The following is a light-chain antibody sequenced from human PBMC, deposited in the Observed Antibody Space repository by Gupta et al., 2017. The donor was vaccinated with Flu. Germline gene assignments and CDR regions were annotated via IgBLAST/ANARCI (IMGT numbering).Light chain of an antibody. J-gene: IGKJ1*01. V-gene: IGKV1-39*01. CDR1: QSIRRY. CDR2: AAS. Sequence: GDRVTITCRASQSIRRYLNWYQQKPGIGPKLLIYAASNLQRGVPSRFSGSGSGTDFTLTISSLQPEDFATYSCQQSYSTPWTFGQGTKVEIK. CDR3: QQSYSTPWT.